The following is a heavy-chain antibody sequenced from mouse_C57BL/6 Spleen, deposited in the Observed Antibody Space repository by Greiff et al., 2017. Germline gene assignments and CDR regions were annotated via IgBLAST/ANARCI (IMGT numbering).Heavy chain of an antibody. CDR2: ISDGGSYT. CDR3: AREGGNLAWFAY. D-gene: IGHD2-1*01. J-gene: IGHJ3*01. V-gene: IGHV5-4*01. Sequence: EVHLVESGGGLVKPGGSLKLSCAASGFTFSSYAMSWVRQTPEKRLEWVATISDGGSYTYYPDNVKGRFTISRDNAKNNLYLQMSHLKSEDTAMYYCAREGGNLAWFAYWGQGTLVTVSA. CDR1: GFTFSSYA.